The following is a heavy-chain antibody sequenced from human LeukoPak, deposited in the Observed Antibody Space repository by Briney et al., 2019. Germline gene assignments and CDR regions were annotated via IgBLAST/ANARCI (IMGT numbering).Heavy chain of an antibody. Sequence: PSETLSLTCAVSGGSFNGYYWSWIRQPPGKGLEWIGEIIHSGTTNYNPSLKSRVTISVDTSKNQFSLKLTSVTAADTAVYDCAKGYRSADRLFEAWGQGALVTVSS. CDR1: GGSFNGYY. CDR3: AKGYRSADRLFEA. CDR2: IIHSGTT. D-gene: IGHD3-3*01. V-gene: IGHV4-34*01. J-gene: IGHJ5*02.